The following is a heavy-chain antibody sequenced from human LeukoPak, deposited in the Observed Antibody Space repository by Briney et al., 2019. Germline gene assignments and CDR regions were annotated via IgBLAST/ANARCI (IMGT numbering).Heavy chain of an antibody. CDR3: ARGMFDNSGHYYYFYYALDV. CDR1: GYTFTGYY. J-gene: IGHJ6*02. CDR2: INPNSGGT. D-gene: IGHD3-22*01. Sequence: ASVKVSCKASGYTFTGYYMHWVRQAPGQGLEWMGWINPNSGGTNYAQKFQGWVTMTRDTSISTAYIELSRLRSEDTAVYFCARGMFDNSGHYYYFYYALDVWGQGTTVTVSS. V-gene: IGHV1-2*04.